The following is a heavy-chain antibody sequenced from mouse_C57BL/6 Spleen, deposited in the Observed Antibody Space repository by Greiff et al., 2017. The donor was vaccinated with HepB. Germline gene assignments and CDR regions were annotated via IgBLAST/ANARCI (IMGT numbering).Heavy chain of an antibody. V-gene: IGHV1-5*01. CDR2: IYPGNSDT. J-gene: IGHJ1*03. D-gene: IGHD1-1*01. CDR1: GYTFTSYW. Sequence: VQLQQSGTVLARPGASVKMSCKTSGYTFTSYWMHWVKQRPGQGLEWIGAIYPGNSDTSYNQKFKGKAKLTAVTSASTAYMKLSSLTNEDSAVYYCTTITTVVARYFDVWGTGTTVTVSS. CDR3: TTITTVVARYFDV.